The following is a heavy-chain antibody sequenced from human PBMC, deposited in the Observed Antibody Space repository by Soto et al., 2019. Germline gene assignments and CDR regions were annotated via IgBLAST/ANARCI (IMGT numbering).Heavy chain of an antibody. J-gene: IGHJ3*02. CDR1: GYTFTIYS. V-gene: IGHV1-18*01. CDR2: ISAYNGNT. D-gene: IGHD1-26*01. Sequence: QVQLVQSGAEVKKPGASVKVSCKASGYTFTIYSITWVRQAPGQGLEWMGWISAYNGNTDYAQKFQGRVTMTTDTSTSNTPLQLRSLTSNDTAVYYCAREKAGAVHAFDIWGQGTMVTVSS. CDR3: AREKAGAVHAFDI.